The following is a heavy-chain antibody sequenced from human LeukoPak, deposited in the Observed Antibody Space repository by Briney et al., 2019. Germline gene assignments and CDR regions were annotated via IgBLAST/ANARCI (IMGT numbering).Heavy chain of an antibody. CDR3: ARGELWFGENAFDI. J-gene: IGHJ3*02. D-gene: IGHD3-10*01. Sequence: PSQTLSLTCTVSGGSISSGDYYWSWIRQPPGKGLEWIGYIYYSGSTYYNPSLKSRVTISVVTSKNQFSLKLSSVTAADTAVYYCARGELWFGENAFDIWGQGTMVTVSS. CDR2: IYYSGST. V-gene: IGHV4-30-4*01. CDR1: GGSISSGDYY.